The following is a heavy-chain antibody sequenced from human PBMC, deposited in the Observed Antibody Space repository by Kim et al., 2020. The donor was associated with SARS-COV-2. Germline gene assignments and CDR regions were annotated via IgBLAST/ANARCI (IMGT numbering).Heavy chain of an antibody. J-gene: IGHJ6*02. V-gene: IGHV3-30*07. D-gene: IGHD6-13*01. CDR3: ARDDSSSWYYYGMDV. Sequence: DSVKGRFTISRDNSKNTLYLQMNSLRAEETAVYYCARDDSSSWYYYGMDVWGQGTTVTVSS.